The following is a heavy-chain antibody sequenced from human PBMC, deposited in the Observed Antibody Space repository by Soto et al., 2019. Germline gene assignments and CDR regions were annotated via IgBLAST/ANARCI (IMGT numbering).Heavy chain of an antibody. V-gene: IGHV3-7*03. D-gene: IGHD2-21*02. Sequence: GGSLRLSCEVSGFTFSMYSMSWVRQSPGKGLEWVAKIPQDGVDGHYADSVKGRFTISRDNGKNSLYLQLNNLRAEDTAVYYCARDHLILPAHDFFYGSDVWGQGTTVTVYS. J-gene: IGHJ6*02. CDR2: IPQDGVDG. CDR1: GFTFSMYS. CDR3: ARDHLILPAHDFFYGSDV.